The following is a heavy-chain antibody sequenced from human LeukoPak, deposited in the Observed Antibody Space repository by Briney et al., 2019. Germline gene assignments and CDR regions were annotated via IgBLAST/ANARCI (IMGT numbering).Heavy chain of an antibody. CDR2: VYHRGVT. J-gene: IGHJ4*02. D-gene: IGHD3-22*01. CDR3: ASRKYYDSTGYFDF. Sequence: PSETLSLTCGVSGGSISSDNWWSWVRQPPGKGLEWIGEVYHRGVTNFNPSLKSGVTISVDKSKNHFSLKLSSVTAADTAVYYCASRKYYDSTGYFDFWGQGTLVTVSS. V-gene: IGHV4-4*02. CDR1: GGSISSDNW.